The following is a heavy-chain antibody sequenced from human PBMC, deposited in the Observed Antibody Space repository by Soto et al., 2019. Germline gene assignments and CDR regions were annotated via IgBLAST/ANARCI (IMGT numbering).Heavy chain of an antibody. D-gene: IGHD3-9*01. CDR2: IYYSGST. CDR1: GGSISSGGYY. CDR3: ARGILTGYYIAAIFDY. Sequence: SETLSLTCTVSGGSISSGGYYWSWIRQHPGKGLEWIGYIYYSGSTYYNPSLKSRVTISVDTSKNQFSLKLSSVTAADTAVYYCARGILTGYYIAAIFDYWGQGTLVTVSS. J-gene: IGHJ4*02. V-gene: IGHV4-31*03.